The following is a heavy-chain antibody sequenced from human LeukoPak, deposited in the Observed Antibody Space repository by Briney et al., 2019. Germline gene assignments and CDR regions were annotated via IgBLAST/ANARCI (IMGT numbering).Heavy chain of an antibody. V-gene: IGHV3-11*01. CDR3: AREGGDWGEGYFDY. J-gene: IGHJ4*02. CDR1: GFTFSDSY. Sequence: GGSLRLSCAASGFTFSDSYMSWIRQVPGKGLERISYISDSADTIYYADSVKGRFTISRDNAKNSLYLQMNSLRAEDTAVYYCAREGGDWGEGYFDYWGQGTLVTVSS. CDR2: ISDSADTI. D-gene: IGHD3-16*01.